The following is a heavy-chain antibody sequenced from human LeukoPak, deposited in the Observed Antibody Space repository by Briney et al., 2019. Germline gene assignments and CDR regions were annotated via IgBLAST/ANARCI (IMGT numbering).Heavy chain of an antibody. CDR2: INPNSGGT. V-gene: IGHV1-2*02. CDR3: AREPYYYYYMDV. J-gene: IGHJ6*03. Sequence: ASVKVSCKASGYTFTGYYMHWVRQAPGQGLEWMGWINPNSGGTNYAQKFQGRVTMTRDTSISTAYMELSGLRSDDTAVYYCAREPYYYYYMDVWGKGTTVTISS. CDR1: GYTFTGYY.